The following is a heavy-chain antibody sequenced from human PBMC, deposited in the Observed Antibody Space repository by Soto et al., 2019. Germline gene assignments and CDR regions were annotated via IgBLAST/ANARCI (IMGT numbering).Heavy chain of an antibody. CDR1: GGSFIGYY. D-gene: IGHD7-27*01. Sequence: SETLSLTCAVYGGSFIGYYWSWIRQPPGKGLEWIGEINHSGSTNYNPSLKSRVTISVDTSKNQFSLKLSSVTAADTAVYYCARTRWSIKWGVDYWGQGTLVTVSS. V-gene: IGHV4-34*01. CDR2: INHSGST. J-gene: IGHJ4*02. CDR3: ARTRWSIKWGVDY.